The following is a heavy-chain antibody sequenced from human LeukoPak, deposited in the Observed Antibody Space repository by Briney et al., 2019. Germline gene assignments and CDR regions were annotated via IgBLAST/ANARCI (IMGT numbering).Heavy chain of an antibody. J-gene: IGHJ4*02. Sequence: GGSLRLSCAASGFTFSSYAMHWVRQAPGKGLEWVAVISYDGSNKYYADSVKGRFTISRDNSKNTLYLQMNSLRAEDTAVYYCAKEPNDFWSGYPHFDYWGQGTLVTVSS. CDR3: AKEPNDFWSGYPHFDY. CDR2: ISYDGSNK. D-gene: IGHD3-3*01. CDR1: GFTFSSYA. V-gene: IGHV3-30-3*01.